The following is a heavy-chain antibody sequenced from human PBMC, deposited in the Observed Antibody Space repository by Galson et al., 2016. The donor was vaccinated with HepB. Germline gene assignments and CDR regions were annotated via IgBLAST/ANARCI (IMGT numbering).Heavy chain of an antibody. V-gene: IGHV3-43*01. CDR2: ISWDGGST. CDR3: AKDRRAGSTDYYYYTYYYYIGLDD. CDR1: GFTFDDYT. J-gene: IGHJ6*02. Sequence: SLRLSCAASGFTFDDYTMHWVRQAPGKGLEWVSLISWDGGSTYYADSVKGRFTISRDNSKNSLYLQMNSLRTEDTALYYCAKDRRAGSTDYYYYTYYYYIGLDDWGQGTTVTVSS. D-gene: IGHD3-3*01.